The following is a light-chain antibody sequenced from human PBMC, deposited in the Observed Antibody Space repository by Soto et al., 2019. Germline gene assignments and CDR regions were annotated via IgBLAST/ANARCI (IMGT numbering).Light chain of an antibody. J-gene: IGLJ1*01. V-gene: IGLV2-14*01. CDR1: GSDIGGYNY. Sequence: QSALTQPASVSGSPGQSITISCTGTGSDIGGYNYVSWYQHHPGKAPKLMIYEVTNRPSGVSNRFSGSKSGNTASLTISGLQAEDEADYYCSSYTVSSKTVFGTGTKVTVL. CDR2: EVT. CDR3: SSYTVSSKTV.